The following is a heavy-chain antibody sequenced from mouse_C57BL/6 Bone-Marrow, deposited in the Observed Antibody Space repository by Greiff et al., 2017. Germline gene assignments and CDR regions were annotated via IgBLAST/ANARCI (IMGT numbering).Heavy chain of an antibody. CDR1: GYTFTSYW. CDR2: IHPNSGST. Sequence: VQLKQPGAELVKPGASVKLSCKASGYTFTSYWMHWVKQRPGQGLEWIGMIHPNSGSTNYNEKFKSKATLTVDKSSSTAYMQLSSLTSEDSAVYYCARKGYYLFAYWGQGTLVTVSA. D-gene: IGHD2-12*01. J-gene: IGHJ3*01. V-gene: IGHV1-64*01. CDR3: ARKGYYLFAY.